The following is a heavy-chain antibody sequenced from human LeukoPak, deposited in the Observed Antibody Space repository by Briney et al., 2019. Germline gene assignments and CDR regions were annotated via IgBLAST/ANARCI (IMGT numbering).Heavy chain of an antibody. CDR2: INWNGRIT. J-gene: IGHJ6*03. D-gene: IGHD5-18*01. CDR1: GFTFDDYA. V-gene: IGHV3-20*04. Sequence: TGGSLRLSCAASGFTFDDYAMNWVRQVPGRGLEWVSGINWNGRITEYADSVKDRFTISRQNTKNSLYLYMNNLGDEDTALYFCARGSVQLWLRDTYYYMDVWGKGTTVTVSS. CDR3: ARGSVQLWLRDTYYYMDV.